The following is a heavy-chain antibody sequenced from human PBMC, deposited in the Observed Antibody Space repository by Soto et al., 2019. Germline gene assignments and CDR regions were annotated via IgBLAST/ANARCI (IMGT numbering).Heavy chain of an antibody. Sequence: QVQLVESGGGVVQPGRSLRLSCAASGFTFSSYGMHWVRQAPGKGLEWVAVISYDGNNQYYADSVKGRFTISRDNSKNPLYLQVNSLRPEDTAVYYCGKGGVVIRSTHLDYWGQGTLVTVSS. J-gene: IGHJ4*02. CDR2: ISYDGNNQ. D-gene: IGHD3-22*01. CDR3: GKGGVVIRSTHLDY. CDR1: GFTFSSYG. V-gene: IGHV3-30*18.